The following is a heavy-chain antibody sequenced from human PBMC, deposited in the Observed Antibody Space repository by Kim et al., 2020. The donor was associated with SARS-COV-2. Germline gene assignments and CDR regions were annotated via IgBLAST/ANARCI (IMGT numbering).Heavy chain of an antibody. V-gene: IGHV3-33*05. CDR3: ARDLNYDSSGYHPYYYYGMDV. J-gene: IGHJ6*02. CDR1: GFTFSSYG. CDR2: ISYDGSNK. D-gene: IGHD3-22*01. Sequence: GGSLRLSCAASGFTFSSYGMHWVRQAPGKGLEWVAVISYDGSNKYYADSVKGRFTISRDNSKNTLYLQMNSLRAEDTAVYYCARDLNYDSSGYHPYYYYGMDVWGQGTTVTVSS.